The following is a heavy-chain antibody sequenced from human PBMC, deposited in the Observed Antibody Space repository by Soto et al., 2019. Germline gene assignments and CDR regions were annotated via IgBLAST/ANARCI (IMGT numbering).Heavy chain of an antibody. CDR1: GFTFSMYS. J-gene: IGHJ6*02. V-gene: IGHV3-7*03. CDR3: ARDHLILPAHDFFYGSDV. Sequence: DVKLVESGGGLVQPGDSLRLSCEVSGFTFSMYSMSWVRQSPGKGLEWVAKIPEDGVDGHYADSVKGQFTISRDNGKNSLYLQLNNLRAEDTAVYYCARDHLILPAHDFFYGSDVWGRGATVTVSS. D-gene: IGHD2-21*02. CDR2: IPEDGVDG.